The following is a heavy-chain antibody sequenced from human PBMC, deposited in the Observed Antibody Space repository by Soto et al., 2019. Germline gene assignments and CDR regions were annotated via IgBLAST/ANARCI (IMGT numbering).Heavy chain of an antibody. CDR2: ISGSGGGT. CDR1: GFTFSSYA. J-gene: IGHJ4*02. D-gene: IGHD1-26*01. V-gene: IGHV3-23*01. CDR3: AKDLSGSSIRPLDY. Sequence: EVQLLESGGGLVQPGGSLRLSCAASGFTFSSYAMSWVRQAPGKGLEWVSAISGSGGGTYYADSVKGRFTISRDNSKNTLYLQMNSLRAEDTAVYYCAKDLSGSSIRPLDYWGQGTLVTVSS.